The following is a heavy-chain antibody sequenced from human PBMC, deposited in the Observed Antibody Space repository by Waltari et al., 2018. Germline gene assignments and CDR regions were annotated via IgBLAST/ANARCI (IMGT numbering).Heavy chain of an antibody. J-gene: IGHJ4*02. CDR1: GGSISSGGYS. Sequence: QLQLQESGSGLVKPSQTLSLTCAVSGGSISSGGYSWSWIRQPPGKGLEWIGYIYHSGSTYYNPSLKSRVTISVDRSKNQFSLKLSSVTAADTAVYYCARAENYYGSGSYYGYWGQGTLVTVSS. CDR2: IYHSGST. D-gene: IGHD3-10*01. V-gene: IGHV4-30-2*01. CDR3: ARAENYYGSGSYYGY.